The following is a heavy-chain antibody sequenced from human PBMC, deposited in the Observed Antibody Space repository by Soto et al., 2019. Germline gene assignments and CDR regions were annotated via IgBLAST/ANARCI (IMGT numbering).Heavy chain of an antibody. CDR2: IYPGDSDT. D-gene: IGHD5-18*01. CDR1: GYSFISYV. CDR3: ARVPVDTAMVTLRPTNDAFDI. Sequence: PVEALKSSCKGSGYSFISYVIGWVRQMPGKGLEWMGIIYPGDSDTRYSPSFQGQVTISADKSISTAYLQWSSLKASDTAMYYCARVPVDTAMVTLRPTNDAFDIWGQGTMVTVSS. J-gene: IGHJ3*02. V-gene: IGHV5-51*01.